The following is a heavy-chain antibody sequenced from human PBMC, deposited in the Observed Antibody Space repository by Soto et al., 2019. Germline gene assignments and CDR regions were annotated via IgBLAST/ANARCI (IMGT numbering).Heavy chain of an antibody. CDR1: GFTFSSYW. CDR3: AREPISPGYSSGWSDY. CDR2: INSDGSST. V-gene: IGHV3-74*01. Sequence: GGSLRLSCAASGFTFSSYWMHWVRQAPGKGLVWVSRINSDGSSTSYADSVKGRFTISRDNAKNSLYLQMNSLRAEDTAVYYCAREPISPGYSSGWSDYWGQGTLVTVSS. D-gene: IGHD6-19*01. J-gene: IGHJ4*02.